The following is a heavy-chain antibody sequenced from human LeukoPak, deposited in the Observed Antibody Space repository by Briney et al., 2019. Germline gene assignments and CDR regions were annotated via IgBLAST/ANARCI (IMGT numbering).Heavy chain of an antibody. CDR1: GYTFTSYG. D-gene: IGHD3-10*01. V-gene: IGHV1-18*01. Sequence: ASVKVSCKASGYTFTSYGISWVRQAPGQGLEWMGWISAYNGNTNYAQKPQGGVTMTTDTSTSKAYMELRSLRSDDTAVYYCARDRISYYYGSGSYQRNIMFDYWGQGTLVTVSS. J-gene: IGHJ4*02. CDR3: ARDRISYYYGSGSYQRNIMFDY. CDR2: ISAYNGNT.